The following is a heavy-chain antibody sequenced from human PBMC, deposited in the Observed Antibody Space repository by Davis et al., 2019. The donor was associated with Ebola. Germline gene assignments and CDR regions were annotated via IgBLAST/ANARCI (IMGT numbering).Heavy chain of an antibody. V-gene: IGHV1-2*06. J-gene: IGHJ4*02. D-gene: IGHD2-8*02. CDR1: GYTFTGYY. CDR2: INPNSGDT. CDR3: ARSATVLVVYTMRY. Sequence: ASVKVSCKASGYTFTGYYMHWVRQAPGQGLEWMGRINPNSGDTNYAQKFQGRVTMTRDTSISTAYMELSSLRSEDTAVYYCARSATVLVVYTMRYWGQGTLVTVSS.